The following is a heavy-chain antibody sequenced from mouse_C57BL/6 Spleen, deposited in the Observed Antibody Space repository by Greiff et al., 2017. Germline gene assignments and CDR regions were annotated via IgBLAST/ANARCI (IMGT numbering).Heavy chain of an antibody. CDR3: ARYWWLLRAMDY. V-gene: IGHV14-2*01. D-gene: IGHD2-3*01. Sequence: EVQLVESGAELVKPGASVKLSCTASGFNIKDYYMHWVKQRTEQGLVWIGRIDPEDGDTKYAPKFQGKATITADTSSNTAYLQLSSLTSEDTAVYYCARYWWLLRAMDYWGQGTSVTVAS. CDR2: IDPEDGDT. J-gene: IGHJ4*01. CDR1: GFNIKDYY.